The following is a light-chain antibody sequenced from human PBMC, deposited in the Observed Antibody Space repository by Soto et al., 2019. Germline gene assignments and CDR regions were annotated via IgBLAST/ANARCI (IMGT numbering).Light chain of an antibody. J-gene: IGKJ2*01. CDR1: QGIINY. CDR3: QQLNDRRFS. CDR2: GAS. Sequence: IQLTQSPSSLSASMGDRVTITCRASQGIINYLAWYQQKPGKAPKLLIYGASTLQGGVPSRFSGSGSGTDFTLTVSSLQPEDLATYYCQQLNDRRFSFGQGTKVDIK. V-gene: IGKV1-9*01.